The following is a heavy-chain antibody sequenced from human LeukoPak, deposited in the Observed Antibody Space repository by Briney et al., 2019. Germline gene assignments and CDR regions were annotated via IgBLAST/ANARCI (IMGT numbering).Heavy chain of an antibody. V-gene: IGHV3-23*01. CDR2: ISGSGSNT. CDR3: AIGRRQKRGLNTY. D-gene: IGHD3/OR15-3a*01. J-gene: IGHJ4*02. Sequence: PGGSLRLSCAASGFSFSTYAMSWVRQAPGKGLEWVSLISGSGSNTYYADSVKGRFSISRDNSKNTMYLQMNSLRAEDAATYYCAIGRRQKRGLNTYWGQGMRATVSS. CDR1: GFSFSTYA.